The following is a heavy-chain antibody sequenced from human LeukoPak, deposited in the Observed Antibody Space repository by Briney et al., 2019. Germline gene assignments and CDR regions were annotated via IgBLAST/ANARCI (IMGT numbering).Heavy chain of an antibody. J-gene: IGHJ3*02. D-gene: IGHD6-19*01. CDR3: ARLGVRSSGWYGMLGAFDI. CDR2: IYTSGGT. Sequence: SETLSLTCTVSGGSISSYYWSWIRQPPGKGLEWIGYIYTSGGTNYSPSLKSRVTISVDTSKNQFSLKLSSVTAADTAVYYCARLGVRSSGWYGMLGAFDIWGQGTMVTVSS. CDR1: GGSISSYY. V-gene: IGHV4-4*09.